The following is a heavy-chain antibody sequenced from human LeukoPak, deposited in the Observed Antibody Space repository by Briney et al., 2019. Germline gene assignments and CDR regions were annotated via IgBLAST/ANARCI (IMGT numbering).Heavy chain of an antibody. CDR1: GFTFRSYA. Sequence: GGSLRLSCAASGFTFRSYAMSWVRQAPGKGLEWVSAISVSGGSTYYADSVKGRFTISRDNSKNTLYLQMDSLRADDTAVYYCAKNRHRLPSDYWGQGTLVTVSS. CDR3: AKNRHRLPSDY. V-gene: IGHV3-23*01. D-gene: IGHD2-2*01. CDR2: ISVSGGST. J-gene: IGHJ4*02.